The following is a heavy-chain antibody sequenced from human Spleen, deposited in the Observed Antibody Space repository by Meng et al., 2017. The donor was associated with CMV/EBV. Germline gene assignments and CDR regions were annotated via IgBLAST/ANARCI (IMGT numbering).Heavy chain of an antibody. D-gene: IGHD2-8*01. CDR2: IYTSGST. V-gene: IGHV4-4*07. Sequence: QVQLQESGPGLVKPSGXLSSTCTVSGGSISSYYWSWIRQPAGKGLEWIGRIYTSGSTNYNPSLKSRVTMSVDTSKNQFSLKLSSVTAADTAVYYCAREYCTNGVCPPNWFDPGGQGTLVIVSS. CDR3: AREYCTNGVCPPNWFDP. CDR1: GGSISSYY. J-gene: IGHJ5*02.